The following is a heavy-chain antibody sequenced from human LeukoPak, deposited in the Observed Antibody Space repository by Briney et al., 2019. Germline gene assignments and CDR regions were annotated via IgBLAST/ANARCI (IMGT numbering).Heavy chain of an antibody. V-gene: IGHV3-7*01. J-gene: IGHJ4*02. CDR2: IKVDGSEK. CDR1: GFTFSTFW. Sequence: GGSLRLSCAASGFTFSTFWMSWVRQAPGKGPEWVANIKVDGSEKYYVDSMKGRFTVSRDNAKNSLYLQMDSLRAEDTAVYYCARGGTFVSDYWGQGTLVIVSS. D-gene: IGHD1-1*01. CDR3: ARGGTFVSDY.